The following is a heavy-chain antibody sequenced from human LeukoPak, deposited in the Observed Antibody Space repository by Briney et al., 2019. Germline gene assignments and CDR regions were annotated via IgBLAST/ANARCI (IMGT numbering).Heavy chain of an antibody. CDR3: ARGPYSGTATSYFDY. V-gene: IGHV1-18*01. CDR1: GYTFTGYG. J-gene: IGHJ4*02. D-gene: IGHD1-26*01. Sequence: ASVKVSCKASGYTFTGYGISWVRQAPGQGLEWMGWISAYNGNTNYAQKLQGRVTMTTDTSTSTAYMELRSLRSDDTAVYYCARGPYSGTATSYFDYWGQGTLVTVSS. CDR2: ISAYNGNT.